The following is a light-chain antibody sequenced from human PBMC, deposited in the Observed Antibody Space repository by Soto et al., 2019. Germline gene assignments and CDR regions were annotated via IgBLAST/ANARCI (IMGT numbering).Light chain of an antibody. CDR3: QQVRMSTNP. V-gene: IGKV3-20*01. CDR2: DAT. CDR1: RNVDDSH. J-gene: IGKJ5*01. Sequence: EIVLTQSPGTLYLSPGQTAALSCRASRNVDDSHLAWYQLRPGQVPRLLIYDATTRATGIPDRFSGSGSGRSFRPTNRGLKPEDFGVYFCQQVRMSTNPLGQGTRLEIK.